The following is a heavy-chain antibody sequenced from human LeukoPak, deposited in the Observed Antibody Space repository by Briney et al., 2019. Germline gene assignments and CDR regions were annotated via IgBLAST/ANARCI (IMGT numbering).Heavy chain of an antibody. CDR2: INPNSGGT. Sequence: ASVKVSCKASGYTFTSYYMHWVRQAPGQGLEWMGRINPNSGGTNYAQKFQGRVTMTRDTSISTAYMELSSLRSDDTAVYYCARESTYYDSTDYYQGDAFDIWGQGTMVTVSS. J-gene: IGHJ3*02. V-gene: IGHV1-2*02. CDR1: GYTFTSYY. D-gene: IGHD3-22*01. CDR3: ARESTYYDSTDYYQGDAFDI.